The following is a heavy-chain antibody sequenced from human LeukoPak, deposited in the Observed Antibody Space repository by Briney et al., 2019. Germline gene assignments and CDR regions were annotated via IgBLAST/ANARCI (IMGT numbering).Heavy chain of an antibody. V-gene: IGHV4-39*07. Sequence: PSETLSLTCTVSGGSISSSSYYWGWIRQPPGKGLEWIGSIYYSGSTYYNPSLKSRVTISVDTSKNQFSLKLSSVTAADTAVYYCARERIEYSSSMSWYFDYWGQGTLVTVSS. D-gene: IGHD6-6*01. J-gene: IGHJ4*02. CDR3: ARERIEYSSSMSWYFDY. CDR1: GGSISSSSYY. CDR2: IYYSGST.